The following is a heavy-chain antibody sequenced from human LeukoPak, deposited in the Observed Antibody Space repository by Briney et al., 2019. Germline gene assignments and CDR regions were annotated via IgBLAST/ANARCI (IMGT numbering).Heavy chain of an antibody. CDR1: GLTFSSSA. Sequence: GGSLRLSCAASGLTFSSSAMRWVRQAPGKGLEWVSAITNSGGSTYNAGSVKGRFTISRDNSKNTLYLQMNSLRAEDTAVYYCPKPSHGNGGYTSDWGRGTLVTVSS. D-gene: IGHD2-15*01. CDR2: ITNSGGST. J-gene: IGHJ4*02. V-gene: IGHV3-23*01. CDR3: PKPSHGNGGYTSD.